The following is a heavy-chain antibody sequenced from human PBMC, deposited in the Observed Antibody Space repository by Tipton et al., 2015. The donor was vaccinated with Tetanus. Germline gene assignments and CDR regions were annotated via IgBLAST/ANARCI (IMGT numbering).Heavy chain of an antibody. V-gene: IGHV4-59*01. CDR3: ARTDIVATLFGY. CDR2: IYYSGST. CDR1: GGSISSYY. D-gene: IGHD5-12*01. J-gene: IGHJ4*02. Sequence: TLSLTCTVSGGSISSYYWSWIRQPPGKGLEWIGYIYYSGSTNYNPSLKSRVTISVDTSKNQFSLKLSSVTAADTAVYYCARTDIVATLFGYWGQGTLVTVSS.